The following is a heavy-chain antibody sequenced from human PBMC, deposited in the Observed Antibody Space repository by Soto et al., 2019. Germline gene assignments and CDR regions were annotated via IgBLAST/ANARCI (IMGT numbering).Heavy chain of an antibody. CDR3: ARDRYDFWSGPGYYYGMDV. CDR2: IWYDGSNK. CDR1: GFTFSSYG. Sequence: QTGGSLRLSCAASGFTFSSYGMHWVRQAPGKWLEWVAVIWYDGSNKYYADSVKGRFTISRDNSKNTLYLQMNSLRAEDTAVYYCARDRYDFWSGPGYYYGMDVWGQGXTVTVSS. J-gene: IGHJ6*02. V-gene: IGHV3-33*01. D-gene: IGHD3-3*01.